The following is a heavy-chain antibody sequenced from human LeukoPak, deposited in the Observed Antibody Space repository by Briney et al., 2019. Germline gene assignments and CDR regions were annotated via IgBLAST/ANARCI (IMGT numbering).Heavy chain of an antibody. Sequence: ASVKVSCKASGYTFTSYYMHWVRQAPGQGLERMGIINPSGGSTSYAQKFQGRVIMTRDTSTSTVYMELSSLRSEDTAVYYCTRGTTDDAFDIWGHGTMVTVSS. V-gene: IGHV1-46*03. CDR1: GYTFTSYY. CDR2: INPSGGST. J-gene: IGHJ3*02. D-gene: IGHD2/OR15-2a*01. CDR3: TRGTTDDAFDI.